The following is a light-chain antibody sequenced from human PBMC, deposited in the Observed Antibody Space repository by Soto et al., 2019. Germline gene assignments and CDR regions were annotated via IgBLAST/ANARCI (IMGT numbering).Light chain of an antibody. Sequence: QSALTQPASVSGSPGQSITISCTGTSRDVGAHNHVSWYQQHPGKAPKLMIYEVTNRPSGVSNRFSGSKSGNTASLTISGLQAEEDADYYCLSYTCGSTPYVFGTGTKLTVL. CDR2: EVT. V-gene: IGLV2-14*01. J-gene: IGLJ1*01. CDR1: SRDVGAHNH. CDR3: LSYTCGSTPYV.